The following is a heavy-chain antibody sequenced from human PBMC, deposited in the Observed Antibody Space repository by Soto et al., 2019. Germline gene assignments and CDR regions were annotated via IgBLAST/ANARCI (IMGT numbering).Heavy chain of an antibody. V-gene: IGHV1-69*01. CDR1: GGTVSSYA. J-gene: IGHJ4*02. D-gene: IGHD3-10*01. CDR3: ARDVSSDTTGFRGYDL. CDR2: FIPIFVSA. Sequence: QLHLVQSGAEVKKAGSSVKVSCKASGGTVSSYAITWVRQAPGKGLEGMGVFIPIFVSAHYAPKFQGRITITADESTSTAYMELSGLTSEDTAIYYCARDVSSDTTGFRGYDLWGQGPQVTVSS.